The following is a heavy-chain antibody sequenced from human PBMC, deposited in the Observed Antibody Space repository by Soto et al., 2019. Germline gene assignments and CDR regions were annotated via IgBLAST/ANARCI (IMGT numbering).Heavy chain of an antibody. CDR3: ARAYGSHFYYYGMAV. D-gene: IGHD3-10*01. Sequence: QVQLVQSGAEVKKPGSSVKVSCKASGGTFSSYAINWVRQAPGQGLEWMAGIIPIFRTPKYAQKFQGRVTIIADESTSTAYLELSSLRSEDTAIYYCARAYGSHFYYYGMAVWGQGTTDTVSS. CDR2: IIPIFRTP. J-gene: IGHJ6*02. V-gene: IGHV1-69*12. CDR1: GGTFSSYA.